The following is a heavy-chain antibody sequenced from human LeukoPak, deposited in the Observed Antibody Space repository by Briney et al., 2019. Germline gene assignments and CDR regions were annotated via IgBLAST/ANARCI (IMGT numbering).Heavy chain of an antibody. CDR3: ASSDTFGVVVAAPFDY. D-gene: IGHD2-15*01. Sequence: SETLSLTCTVSGGSISSGGYYWSWIRQHPGKGLEWIGYIYYSGSTYYNPSLKSRVTISVDTSKNQFSLKLSSVTAADTAVYYCASSDTFGVVVAAPFDYWGQGTLVTVSS. V-gene: IGHV4-31*03. J-gene: IGHJ4*02. CDR2: IYYSGST. CDR1: GGSISSGGYY.